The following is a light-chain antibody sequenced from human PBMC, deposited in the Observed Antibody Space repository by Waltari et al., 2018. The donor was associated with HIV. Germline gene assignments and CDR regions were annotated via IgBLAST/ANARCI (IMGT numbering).Light chain of an antibody. CDR3: QSSDIRLHGLWV. J-gene: IGLJ3*02. CDR2: ANS. Sequence: QSLLTQPPSVSATPGQRITISCTENKSIIWAGHAVHWERQLPGTAPRLLIFANSNRPSGVPDRISGSKSTASASLAITGLQAEDEGYYYCQSSDIRLHGLWVFGGGTKVTVL. V-gene: IGLV1-40*01. CDR1: KSIIWAGHA.